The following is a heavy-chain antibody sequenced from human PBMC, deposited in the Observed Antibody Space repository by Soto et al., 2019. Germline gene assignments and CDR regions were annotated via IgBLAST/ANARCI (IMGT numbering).Heavy chain of an antibody. CDR3: ASIIAAAGIIRYYYYHGMDV. CDR2: ISYDGSNK. J-gene: IGHJ6*02. Sequence: GGSLRLSCAASGFTFSSYGMHWVRQAPGKGLEWVAVISYDGSNKYYADSVKGRFTISRDNSKNTLYLQMNSLRAEDTAVYYCASIIAAAGIIRYYYYHGMDVWGQGTTVPVSS. CDR1: GFTFSSYG. D-gene: IGHD6-13*01. V-gene: IGHV3-30*03.